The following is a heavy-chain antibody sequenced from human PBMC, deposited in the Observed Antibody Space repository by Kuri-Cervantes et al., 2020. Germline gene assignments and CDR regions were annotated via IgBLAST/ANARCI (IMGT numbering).Heavy chain of an antibody. V-gene: IGHV3-73*01. D-gene: IGHD5-18*01. CDR3: TRPGAAMVTIDY. Sequence: GESLKISCAASGFTFSSYAMSWVRQASGKGLEWVGRIRSKANSYATAYAASVKGRFTISRDDSKNTAYLQMNSLKTEDTAVYYCTRPGAAMVTIDYWGQGTLVTVSS. CDR1: GFTFSSYA. CDR2: IRSKANSYAT. J-gene: IGHJ4*02.